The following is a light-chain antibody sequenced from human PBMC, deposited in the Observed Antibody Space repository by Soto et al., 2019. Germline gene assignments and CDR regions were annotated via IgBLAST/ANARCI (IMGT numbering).Light chain of an antibody. V-gene: IGKV3-11*01. CDR1: QSVSSY. CDR2: DAS. J-gene: IGKJ2*01. Sequence: EIVLTQSPATLSLSPGERATLSCRASQSVSSYLAWYQQKPGQAPRLLIYDASNRATGIPARFSGSGSGTDFTLTISSREPEDFAVYYCQQRSNWPYTFGQGTKLDI. CDR3: QQRSNWPYT.